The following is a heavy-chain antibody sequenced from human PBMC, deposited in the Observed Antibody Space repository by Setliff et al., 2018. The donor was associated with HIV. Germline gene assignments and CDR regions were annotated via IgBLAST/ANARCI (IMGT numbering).Heavy chain of an antibody. Sequence: GASVKVSCKASGGSFGSSAVIWVRRAPGQGLEWMGGIIPIFGTANYAQKFQGRVAIITDESTTTAYMELSSLRPEDTAMYFCARGPNRYCNGGSCYSEGFDIWGQGTMVTVSS. CDR3: ARGPNRYCNGGSCYSEGFDI. J-gene: IGHJ3*02. CDR2: IIPIFGTA. D-gene: IGHD2-15*01. CDR1: GGSFGSSA. V-gene: IGHV1-69*05.